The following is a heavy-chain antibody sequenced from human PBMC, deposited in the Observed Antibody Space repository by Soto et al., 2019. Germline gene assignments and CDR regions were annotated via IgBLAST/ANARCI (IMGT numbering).Heavy chain of an antibody. D-gene: IGHD3-10*01. V-gene: IGHV3-23*01. CDR3: AKDSGSGSEAAHHYYYYMDV. J-gene: IGHJ6*03. CDR2: ISGSGGST. Sequence: PGGSLRLSCAASGFTFSSYAMSWVRQAPGKGLEWVSAISGSGGSTYYADSVKGRFTISRDNSKNTLYLQMNSLRAEDTAVYYCAKDSGSGSEAAHHYYYYMDVWGKGTTVTVSS. CDR1: GFTFSSYA.